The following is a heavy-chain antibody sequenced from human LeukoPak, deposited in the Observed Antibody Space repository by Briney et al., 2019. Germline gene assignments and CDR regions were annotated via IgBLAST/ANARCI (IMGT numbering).Heavy chain of an antibody. CDR3: ARFLGYCSSASCYPLDWYFDL. Sequence: SETLSLTCTVSGGSISSSSYYWGWIRQPPGKGLEWIGSIYYSGSTYYNPSLKSRVTISVDTSKNQFSLKLSSVTAADTAVYYCARFLGYCSSASCYPLDWYFDLWGRGTLVTVSS. J-gene: IGHJ2*01. D-gene: IGHD2-2*01. CDR2: IYYSGST. V-gene: IGHV4-39*07. CDR1: GGSISSSSYY.